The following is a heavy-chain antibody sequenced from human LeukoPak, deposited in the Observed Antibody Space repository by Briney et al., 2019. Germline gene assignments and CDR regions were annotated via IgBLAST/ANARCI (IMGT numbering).Heavy chain of an antibody. CDR2: INQEGSEK. CDR3: ATLQSYGL. CDR1: GHTFNNYW. V-gene: IGHV3-7*01. J-gene: IGHJ3*01. D-gene: IGHD5-18*01. Sequence: GGSLRLSCVASGHTFNNYWISWARQAPGKELEWVADINQEGSEKYYVDSVKGRFTISRDNAKNSVYLEMNSLRADDTAVYYCATLQSYGLWGQGTMVIVS.